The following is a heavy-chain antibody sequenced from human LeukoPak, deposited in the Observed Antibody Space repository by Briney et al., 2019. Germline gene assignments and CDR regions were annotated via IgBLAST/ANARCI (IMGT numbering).Heavy chain of an antibody. J-gene: IGHJ6*04. D-gene: IGHD3-10*01. V-gene: IGHV1-2*02. CDR2: INPNSGGT. Sequence: GASVKVSCKASGYAFTAYYMHWVRQAPGQGLEWMGWINPNSGGTNYAQNFQGRVTMTRDTSISTAYMELSRLRSDDTAVYYCLRSRGLDYYGSGSDFDNYYYRMDVWGKGTTVTISS. CDR1: GYAFTAYY. CDR3: LRSRGLDYYGSGSDFDNYYYRMDV.